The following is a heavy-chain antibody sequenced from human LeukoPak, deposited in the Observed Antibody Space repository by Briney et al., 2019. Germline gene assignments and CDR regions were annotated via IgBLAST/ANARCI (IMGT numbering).Heavy chain of an antibody. V-gene: IGHV3-23*01. Sequence: GGSLRLSCAASGFTFSSYAMSWVRQAPGKGLEWVSAISGSGGSTYYADSVKGRFTISRDNSKNTLYLQMNSLRAEDTAVYYCSKELGLGFEYRDGAPNWFDPWGQGTLVTVSS. CDR1: GFTFSSYA. D-gene: IGHD4-17*01. J-gene: IGHJ5*02. CDR3: SKELGLGFEYRDGAPNWFDP. CDR2: ISGSGGST.